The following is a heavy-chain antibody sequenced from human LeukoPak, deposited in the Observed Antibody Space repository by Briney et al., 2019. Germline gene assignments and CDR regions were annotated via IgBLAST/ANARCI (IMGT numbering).Heavy chain of an antibody. Sequence: ASVKVSCKASGFTFSGYYMHWVRQAPGQGLEGMGWINANSGATSYAQKFQGRVTMTRDTSISTAYMELSRLRSDDTAVYYCVREKAVAGTDWFDPWGQGTLVTVSS. V-gene: IGHV1-2*02. CDR2: INANSGAT. D-gene: IGHD6-19*01. J-gene: IGHJ5*02. CDR3: VREKAVAGTDWFDP. CDR1: GFTFSGYY.